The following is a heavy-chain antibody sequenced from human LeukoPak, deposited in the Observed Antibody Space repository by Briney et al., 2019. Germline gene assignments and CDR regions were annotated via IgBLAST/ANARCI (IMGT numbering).Heavy chain of an antibody. V-gene: IGHV4-39*01. D-gene: IGHD6-6*01. J-gene: IGHJ5*02. CDR2: IYYSGTA. CDR3: ARYSSSPGSVAWFDP. CDR1: GTSISSSAYY. Sequence: SETLSLTCTVSGTSISSSAYYWGWIRQVPGKGLEWIGSIYYSGTAYYNPSLESRVTISEDTSRRRFSLMLSSVTAADTAVYYCARYSSSPGSVAWFDPWGQGTLVTVSS.